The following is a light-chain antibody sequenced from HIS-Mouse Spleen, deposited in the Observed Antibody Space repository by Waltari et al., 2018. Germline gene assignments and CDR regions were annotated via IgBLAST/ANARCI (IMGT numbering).Light chain of an antibody. Sequence: QSALTQPASVSGSPGQSITISCTGTSSDVGGYNYVSWYQQHPGKAPKLMIYDVSNRPSGFSNRFSGSKSGNTASLTISGLQAEDEADYYCSSYTSSSTYVFGTGTKVTVL. J-gene: IGLJ1*01. CDR2: DVS. CDR1: SSDVGGYNY. V-gene: IGLV2-14*03. CDR3: SSYTSSSTYV.